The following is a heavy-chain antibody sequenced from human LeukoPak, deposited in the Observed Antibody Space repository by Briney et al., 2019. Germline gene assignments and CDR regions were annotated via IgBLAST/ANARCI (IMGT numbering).Heavy chain of an antibody. Sequence: GGSLRLSCAASGFTFSSYAMSWVRQAPGKGLEWVSAISGSGGSTYYADSVKGRFTISRDNSKNTLYLQMNSLRAEDTAVYYCAKDRNSRIVGAIGASVDYWGQGTLVTVSS. CDR2: ISGSGGST. CDR1: GFTFSSYA. J-gene: IGHJ4*02. V-gene: IGHV3-23*01. CDR3: AKDRNSRIVGAIGASVDY. D-gene: IGHD1-26*01.